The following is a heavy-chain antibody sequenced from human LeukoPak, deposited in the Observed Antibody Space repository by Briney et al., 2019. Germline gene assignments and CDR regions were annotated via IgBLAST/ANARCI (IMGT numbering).Heavy chain of an antibody. J-gene: IGHJ4*02. D-gene: IGHD1-26*01. Sequence: PGGSLRLSCAASGFTFSSYAMHWVRQAPGKGLEYVSAISSNGGSTYYANSVKGRFTISRDNSKSTLYLQMGSLRAEDMAVYYCARDYYSGSYYDYWGQGTLVTVSS. CDR3: ARDYYSGSYYDY. CDR1: GFTFSSYA. CDR2: ISSNGGST. V-gene: IGHV3-64*01.